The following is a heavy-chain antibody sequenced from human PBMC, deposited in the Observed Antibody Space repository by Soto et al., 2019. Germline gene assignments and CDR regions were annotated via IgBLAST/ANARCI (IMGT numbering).Heavy chain of an antibody. V-gene: IGHV4-30-4*01. D-gene: IGHD3-16*01. CDR1: GGSISSGDYY. CDR3: ARGDMITFGGVHRGLGWFDP. J-gene: IGHJ5*02. Sequence: QVQLQESGPGLVKPSQTLSLTCTVSGGSISSGDYYWSWIRQPPGKGLEWIGYIYYSGSTYYNPSLKSRVTISVDTSKNQFSLKLSSVTAADTAVYYCARGDMITFGGVHRGLGWFDPWAQGTLVTVSS. CDR2: IYYSGST.